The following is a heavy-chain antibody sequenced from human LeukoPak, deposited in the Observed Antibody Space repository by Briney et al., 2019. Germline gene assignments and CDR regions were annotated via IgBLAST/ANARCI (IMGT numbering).Heavy chain of an antibody. J-gene: IGHJ4*02. CDR2: IYYSGST. V-gene: IGHV4-59*12. D-gene: IGHD5-18*01. CDR3: ARDLVDTVMSHLVLFDY. Sequence: SETLSLSCTVSGGSISSYYWSWIRQPPGKGVEWIGYIYYSGSTNYNPSLKSRVTISVDTSKNQFSLKLSSVTAADTAVYYCARDLVDTVMSHLVLFDYWGQGTLVTVSS. CDR1: GGSISSYY.